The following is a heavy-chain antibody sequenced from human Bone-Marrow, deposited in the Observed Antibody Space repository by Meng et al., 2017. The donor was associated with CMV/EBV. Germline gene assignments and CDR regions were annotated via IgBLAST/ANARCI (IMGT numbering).Heavy chain of an antibody. J-gene: IGHJ3*02. CDR3: ARDRSRGYCSSTNCPDAFDI. D-gene: IGHD2-2*01. V-gene: IGHV4-34*01. Sequence: SETLSLTCAVDGGSFSGNYWTWIRQPPGKGLEWIGEINPGGSTNYNPSLKSRVTISVDTSKNQFSLKLTSVTAADMAVYYCARDRSRGYCSSTNCPDAFDIWGQGTMVTVSS. CDR1: GGSFSGNY. CDR2: INPGGST.